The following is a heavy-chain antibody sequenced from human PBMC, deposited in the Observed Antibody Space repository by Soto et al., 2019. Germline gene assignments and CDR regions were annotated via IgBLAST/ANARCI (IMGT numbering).Heavy chain of an antibody. V-gene: IGHV3-48*01. CDR3: AREVGYGMDV. CDR1: GFTFSSYS. J-gene: IGHJ6*02. CDR2: ISSSSSTI. Sequence: EVQLVESGGGLVQPGGSLRLSCAASGFTFSSYSMNWVRQAPGKGLEWVSYISSSSSTIYYADSVKGRFTISRDNAKNSLYLQLNSLRAEDTAVYYCAREVGYGMDVWGQGTTVTVSS.